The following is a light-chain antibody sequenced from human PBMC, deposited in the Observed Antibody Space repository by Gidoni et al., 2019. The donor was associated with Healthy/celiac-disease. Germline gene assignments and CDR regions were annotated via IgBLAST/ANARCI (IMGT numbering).Light chain of an antibody. V-gene: IGLV2-14*01. CDR2: EVS. CDR1: SSYVGGYNY. CDR3: SSYTSSSSQ. J-gene: IGLJ2*01. Sequence: QSALTQPAPVSGSPGQSITISCTGTSSYVGGYNYVSWYQQHPGKAPKLMIYEVSNRPSGVSNRFSGSKSGNTASLTISGLQAEDEADYYCSSYTSSSSQFGGGTKLTVL.